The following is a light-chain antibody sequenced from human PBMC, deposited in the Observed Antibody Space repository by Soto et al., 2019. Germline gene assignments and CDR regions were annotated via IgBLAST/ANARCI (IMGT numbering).Light chain of an antibody. CDR3: GTWDSSLSASYV. J-gene: IGLJ1*01. CDR1: SSNIGNNY. Sequence: QSVLTQPPSVSAAPGQKVTISCSGSSSNIGNNYVSWYQQLPGTAPKLLIYDNNKRPSGIPDRFSGSKSGTSATLGITGLQIGDEADYYCGTWDSSLSASYVFGTGTKVTVL. CDR2: DNN. V-gene: IGLV1-51*01.